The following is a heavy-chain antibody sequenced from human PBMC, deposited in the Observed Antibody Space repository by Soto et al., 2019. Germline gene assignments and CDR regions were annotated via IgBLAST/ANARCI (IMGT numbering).Heavy chain of an antibody. Sequence: AETLSLTCAVYGGSFSGYYWSWMRHPPGKGLEWIGEINHSGSTNYNPSLKSRVTISVDTSKNQFSLKLSSVTAADTAVYYCARWGYYGGYYYGMDVWGQGTTVTVSS. CDR2: INHSGST. J-gene: IGHJ6*02. CDR1: GGSFSGYY. V-gene: IGHV4-34*01. D-gene: IGHD3-10*01. CDR3: ARWGYYGGYYYGMDV.